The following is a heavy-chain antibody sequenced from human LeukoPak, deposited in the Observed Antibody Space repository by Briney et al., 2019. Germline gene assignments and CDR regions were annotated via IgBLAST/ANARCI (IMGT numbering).Heavy chain of an antibody. CDR3: CGGLFYCDY. CDR1: GFSFSSYG. Sequence: GRSLRLSCAASGFSFSSYGMHWVRQAPGKGLEWVAGISFDGSNKYYADSLKGRFTISRDNSKNTLYMQMNSLGVEDTAVYYCCGGLFYCDYLGQGTLVTVSS. D-gene: IGHD3-10*01. J-gene: IGHJ4*02. V-gene: IGHV3-30*03. CDR2: ISFDGSNK.